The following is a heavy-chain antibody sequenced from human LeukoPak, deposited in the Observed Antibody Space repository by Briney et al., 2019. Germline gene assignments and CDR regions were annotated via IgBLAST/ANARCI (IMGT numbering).Heavy chain of an antibody. CDR2: ISSSSSYI. CDR3: ARASGIAVAGTRAADPSFDY. CDR1: GFTFSSYS. J-gene: IGHJ4*02. Sequence: GGSLILSCAASGFTFSSYSMNWVRQAPGKGLEWVSSISSSSSYIYYADSVKGRFTISRDNAKNSLYLQMNSLRAEDTAVYYCARASGIAVAGTRAADPSFDYWGQGTLVTVSS. D-gene: IGHD6-19*01. V-gene: IGHV3-21*01.